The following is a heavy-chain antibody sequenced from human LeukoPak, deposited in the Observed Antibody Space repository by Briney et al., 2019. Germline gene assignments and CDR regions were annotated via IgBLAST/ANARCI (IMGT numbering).Heavy chain of an antibody. CDR1: GGSFSGYY. CDR3: ARAGSYYDFWSGYSDAGAFDI. J-gene: IGHJ3*02. V-gene: IGHV4-59*10. D-gene: IGHD3-3*01. Sequence: SETLSLTCAVYGGSFSGYYWSWIRQPAGKGLEWIGRIYTSGSTNYNPSLKSRVTISVDTSKNQFSLKLSSVTAADTAVYYCARAGSYYDFWSGYSDAGAFDIWGQGTMVTVSS. CDR2: IYTSGST.